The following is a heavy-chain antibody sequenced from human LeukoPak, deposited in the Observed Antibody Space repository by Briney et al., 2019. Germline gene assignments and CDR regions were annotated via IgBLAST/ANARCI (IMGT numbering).Heavy chain of an antibody. D-gene: IGHD1-26*01. J-gene: IGHJ4*02. Sequence: GGSLRLSCAASGFTFSSYAMRWVRQAPGKGLEWVAVISYDGSNKYYADSVKGRFTIFRDNSKNTLYLQMNSLRAEDTAVYYCARDEVGATYYWGQGTLVTVSS. V-gene: IGHV3-30-3*01. CDR2: ISYDGSNK. CDR1: GFTFSSYA. CDR3: ARDEVGATYY.